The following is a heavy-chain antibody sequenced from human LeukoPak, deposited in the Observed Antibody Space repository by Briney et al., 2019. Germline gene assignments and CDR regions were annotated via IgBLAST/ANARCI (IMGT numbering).Heavy chain of an antibody. Sequence: GGSLRLSCAASGFTFSSFGMHWVRQAPGKGLQWVAFIPYDGSNKYYTDSVKGRFRISRDNSKNTLYLEMNSLRAEDTAVYYCARVLHKRNYDSSDYYGYWGQGILVTVSS. V-gene: IGHV3-30*02. CDR3: ARVLHKRNYDSSDYYGY. D-gene: IGHD3-22*01. J-gene: IGHJ4*02. CDR2: IPYDGSNK. CDR1: GFTFSSFG.